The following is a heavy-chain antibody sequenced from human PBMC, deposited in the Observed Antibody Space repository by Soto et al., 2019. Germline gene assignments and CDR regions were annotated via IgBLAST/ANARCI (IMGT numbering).Heavy chain of an antibody. Sequence: QVQLVQSGAEVRKPGSSVKVSCQASGGTFSNSTVTWVRQAPGQGLEWMGRLIPILGLAHYAQKFRGRLTITADKSTTTAYMEPRSLRSEDTAIYYCARFKLGDDYWGQGTLVTVSS. CDR2: LIPILGLA. J-gene: IGHJ4*02. CDR1: GGTFSNST. V-gene: IGHV1-69*02. D-gene: IGHD5-12*01. CDR3: ARFKLGDDY.